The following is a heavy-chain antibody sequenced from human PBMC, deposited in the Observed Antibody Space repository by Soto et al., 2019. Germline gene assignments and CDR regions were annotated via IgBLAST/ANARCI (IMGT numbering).Heavy chain of an antibody. CDR2: IIPILGIA. D-gene: IGHD4-17*01. CDR1: GGTFSSYT. V-gene: IGHV1-69*02. Sequence: QVQLVQSGAEVKKPGSSVKVSCKASGGTFSSYTISWVRQAPGQGLEWMGRIIPILGIANYAQKFQGRVTITADKPTSNAYMERSSLSSEDTAVYSCARALYGGTSRGYYYYVMDVWGQGTTVTVSS. CDR3: ARALYGGTSRGYYYYVMDV. J-gene: IGHJ6*02.